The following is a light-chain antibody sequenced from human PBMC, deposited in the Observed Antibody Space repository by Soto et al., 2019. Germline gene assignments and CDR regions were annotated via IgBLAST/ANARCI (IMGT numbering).Light chain of an antibody. CDR3: MQALQTWT. CDR2: LGS. Sequence: DLVMTQSPLSLPVTPGEPASISCRSSQSLLHSNGYNYLDWYLQKPGQSPQLLIYLGSTRASGVPDRFSGSGSGTDFTLKISRVEAEDVGVYYCMQALQTWTFGQGTKVEIK. CDR1: QSLLHSNGYNY. V-gene: IGKV2-28*01. J-gene: IGKJ1*01.